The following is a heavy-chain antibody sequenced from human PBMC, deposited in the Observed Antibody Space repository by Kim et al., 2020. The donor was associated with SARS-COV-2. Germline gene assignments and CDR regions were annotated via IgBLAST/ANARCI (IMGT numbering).Heavy chain of an antibody. Sequence: AYSVKGRFTISRDNSNNRRYLQLNILRAEDTAIYYCAMVACKLRFLNFEYWGQGTLVTVSP. CDR3: AMVACKLRFLNFEY. J-gene: IGHJ4*02. D-gene: IGHD3-3*01. V-gene: IGHV3-23*01.